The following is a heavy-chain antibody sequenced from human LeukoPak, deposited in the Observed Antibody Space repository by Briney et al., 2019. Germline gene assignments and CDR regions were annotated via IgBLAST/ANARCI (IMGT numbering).Heavy chain of an antibody. D-gene: IGHD3-9*01. CDR2: ISAYNGNT. V-gene: IGHV1-18*01. CDR3: ARSHGYDILTGPHEMDI. CDR1: GYTFTSYG. J-gene: IGHJ3*02. Sequence: ASVKVSCKASGYTFTSYGISWVRQAPGQGLEWMGWISAYNGNTNYAQKLQGRVTMTTDTSTSTAYMELRSLRSDDTAVYYCARSHGYDILTGPHEMDIWGQGTMVTVSS.